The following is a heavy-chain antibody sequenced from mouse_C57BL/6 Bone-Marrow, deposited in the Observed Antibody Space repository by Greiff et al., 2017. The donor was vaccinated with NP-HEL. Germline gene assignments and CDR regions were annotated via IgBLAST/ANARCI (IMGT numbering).Heavy chain of an antibody. D-gene: IGHD2-13*01. CDR1: GFSFNTYA. J-gene: IGHJ1*03. CDR3: VRHVFRSDSWYFDV. V-gene: IGHV10-1*01. CDR2: IRSKSNNYAT. Sequence: EVQLVESGGGLVQPKGSLKLSCAASGFSFNTYAMNWVRQAPGKGLEWVARIRSKSNNYATYYADSVKDRFTISRDDSESMLYLQMNNVKTEDTAMYSCVRHVFRSDSWYFDVWGTGTTVTVSS.